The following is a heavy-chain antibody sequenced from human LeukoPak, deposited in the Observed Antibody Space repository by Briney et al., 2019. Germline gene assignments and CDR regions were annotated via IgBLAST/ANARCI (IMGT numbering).Heavy chain of an antibody. V-gene: IGHV3-74*01. Sequence: PGGSLRLSCAASGFTFSTYWMHWVRQAPGKWLVWVSRIKTDGSTTIYADSVKGRFTISRDNSKNTVYLQMNSLRAEDTAVYYCARASTTVPNLLDYWGQGTLVTVSS. D-gene: IGHD4-17*01. CDR2: IKTDGSTT. CDR3: ARASTTVPNLLDY. J-gene: IGHJ4*02. CDR1: GFTFSTYW.